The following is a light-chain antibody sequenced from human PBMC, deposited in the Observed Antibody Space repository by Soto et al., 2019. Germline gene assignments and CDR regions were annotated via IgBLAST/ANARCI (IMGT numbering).Light chain of an antibody. CDR3: QQYYSTPWT. CDR1: QSVLYSSNNKNY. J-gene: IGKJ1*01. CDR2: WAS. Sequence: DFLLTHSPDILAVSLGERATINCKSRQSVLYSSNNKNYLAWYQQKPGQPPKLLIHWASIRESGVPDRFSGSGSGTDFTLTINSLQAEDVAVYYCQQYYSTPWTFGQGTKVDIK. V-gene: IGKV4-1*01.